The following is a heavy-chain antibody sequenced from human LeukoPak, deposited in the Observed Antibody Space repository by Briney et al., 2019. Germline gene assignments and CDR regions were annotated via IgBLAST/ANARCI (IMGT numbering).Heavy chain of an antibody. Sequence: SGTLSLTCTVSGGSFSSGSYYWSWIRQPPGKGLEWIGYIYYSGSTNYNPSLKSRVTISVDTSKNQFTLKLSSVTAADTAVYYCARDAINTPYDFWSGYGPYFDYWGQGTLVTVSS. V-gene: IGHV4-61*01. J-gene: IGHJ4*02. CDR1: GGSFSSGSYY. D-gene: IGHD3-3*01. CDR3: ARDAINTPYDFWSGYGPYFDY. CDR2: IYYSGST.